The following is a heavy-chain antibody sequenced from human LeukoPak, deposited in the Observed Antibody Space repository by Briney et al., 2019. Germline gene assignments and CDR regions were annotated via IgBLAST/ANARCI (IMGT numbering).Heavy chain of an antibody. CDR2: ISSSSYI. V-gene: IGHV3-21*01. CDR1: GSTFSSYS. D-gene: IGHD3-3*01. J-gene: IGHJ6*02. Sequence: SGGSLRLSCAASGSTFSSYSMTWVRQAPGKGLEWVSSISSSSYIYYADSVKGRFTISRDNAKNSLYLQMNSLRAEDTAVYYCAREGPVLRFLEWYRLTDYYYYGMDVWGQGTTVTVSS. CDR3: AREGPVLRFLEWYRLTDYYYYGMDV.